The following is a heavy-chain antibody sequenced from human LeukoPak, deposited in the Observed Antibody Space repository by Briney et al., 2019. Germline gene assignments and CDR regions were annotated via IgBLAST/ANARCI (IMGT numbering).Heavy chain of an antibody. CDR1: GGSISSSFCY. D-gene: IGHD1-1*01. V-gene: IGHV4-39*07. CDR3: AREGTESQTVAFDI. CDR2: IYSSGST. J-gene: IGHJ3*02. Sequence: SETLSLTCTVSGGSISSSFCYWGWIRQPPGKGLEWIGSIYSSGSTYYNPSLKRRVTISVDTSKNQFSLKLTSVTAADTAVYYCAREGTESQTVAFDIWGQGTMVTVSS.